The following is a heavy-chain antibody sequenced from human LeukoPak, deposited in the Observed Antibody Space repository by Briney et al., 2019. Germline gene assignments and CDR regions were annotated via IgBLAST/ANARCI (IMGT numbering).Heavy chain of an antibody. CDR3: ARGRFLDAFDI. D-gene: IGHD3-3*01. CDR1: GGSISSYY. CDR2: IYYSGST. V-gene: IGHV4-59*01. Sequence: SETLPLTCTVSGGSISSYYWSWIRQPPGKGLEWIGYIYYSGSTKYKPSLKSRVTISVDTSKNQFSLKLSSVTAADTAVYYCARGRFLDAFDIWGRGTMVAVSS. J-gene: IGHJ3*02.